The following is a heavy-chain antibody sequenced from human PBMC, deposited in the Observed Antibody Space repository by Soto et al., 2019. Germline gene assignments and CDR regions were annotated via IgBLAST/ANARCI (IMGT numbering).Heavy chain of an antibody. CDR3: AKGLSGWSPIPYYFDY. J-gene: IGHJ4*02. D-gene: IGHD6-19*01. CDR1: GFTFSSYG. Sequence: GGSLRLSCAASGFTFSSYGMHWVRQAPGKGLEWVAVISYDGSNKYYADSVKGRFTISRDNSKNTLYLQMNSLRAEDTAVYYCAKGLSGWSPIPYYFDYWGQGTLVTVSS. CDR2: ISYDGSNK. V-gene: IGHV3-30*18.